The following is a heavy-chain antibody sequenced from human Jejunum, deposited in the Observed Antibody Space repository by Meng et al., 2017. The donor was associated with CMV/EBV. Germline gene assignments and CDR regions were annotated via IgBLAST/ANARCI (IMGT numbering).Heavy chain of an antibody. CDR2: IYYSGRT. Sequence: SGFSVSSSSYYWTWIRQPPGKGLEWIGNIYYSGRTNYDPSLKNRGTISLDTSKSQFSLRLNSVTAADTAVYYCARSVGGYRLVDLDYWGQGTGVTVSS. CDR3: ARSVGGYRLVDLDY. D-gene: IGHD2-21*01. CDR1: GFSVSSSSYY. J-gene: IGHJ4*02. V-gene: IGHV4-61*01.